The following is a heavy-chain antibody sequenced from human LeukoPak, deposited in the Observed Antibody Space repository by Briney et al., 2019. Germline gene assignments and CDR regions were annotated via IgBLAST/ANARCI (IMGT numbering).Heavy chain of an antibody. Sequence: ASVKVSCKASGYTFTSYDINWVRQATGQGLEWMGWMNPNSGNTGYAQKFQGRVTMTRNTSISTAYMELSSLRSEDTTVYYCARGGITMIVSSRFDPWGQGTLVTVSS. V-gene: IGHV1-8*01. J-gene: IGHJ5*02. CDR3: ARGGITMIVSSRFDP. CDR1: GYTFTSYD. D-gene: IGHD3-22*01. CDR2: MNPNSGNT.